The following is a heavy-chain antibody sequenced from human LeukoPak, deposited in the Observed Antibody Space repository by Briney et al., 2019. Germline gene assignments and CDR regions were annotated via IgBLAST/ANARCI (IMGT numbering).Heavy chain of an antibody. Sequence: GGSLRLSCTASGFTFNKYAMSWVRQAPGKGLEWLSLISTSARTHYADSVKGRFTISRDNSKNTLYLQMNSLRPEDTAVYYCARSRRRELLGTYFDYWGQGTLVTVSS. CDR2: ISTSART. CDR3: ARSRRRELLGTYFDY. V-gene: IGHV3-23*01. D-gene: IGHD1-26*01. CDR1: GFTFNKYA. J-gene: IGHJ4*02.